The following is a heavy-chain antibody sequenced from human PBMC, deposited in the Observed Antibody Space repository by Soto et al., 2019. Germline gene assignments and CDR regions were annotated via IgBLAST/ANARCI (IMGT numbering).Heavy chain of an antibody. V-gene: IGHV3-30-3*01. CDR1: GFTFSSYA. Sequence: QVQLVESGGGVVQPGRSLRLSCAASGFTFSSYAMHWVRQAPGKGLEWVAVISYDGSNKYYADSVKGRFTISRDNSKNTLYLKMNSLSSEDTAVYYCAREGGSSWLRFAPWGQGTLVTVSS. CDR2: ISYDGSNK. D-gene: IGHD6-13*01. J-gene: IGHJ5*02. CDR3: AREGGSSWLRFAP.